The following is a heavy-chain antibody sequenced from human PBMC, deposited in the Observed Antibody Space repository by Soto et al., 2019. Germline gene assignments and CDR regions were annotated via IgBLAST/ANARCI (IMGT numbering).Heavy chain of an antibody. CDR2: ISSSSSYI. J-gene: IGHJ6*02. D-gene: IGHD2-2*01. CDR3: ARGVVPAAYYYYGMDV. CDR1: GFTFSSHS. Sequence: GGSLRLSCAASGFTFSSHSMNWVRQAPGKGLEWVSSISSSSSYIYYADSVKGRFTIPRDNAKNSLYLQMNGLRAEDTAVYYCARGVVPAAYYYYGMDVWGQGTTVPVS. V-gene: IGHV3-21*01.